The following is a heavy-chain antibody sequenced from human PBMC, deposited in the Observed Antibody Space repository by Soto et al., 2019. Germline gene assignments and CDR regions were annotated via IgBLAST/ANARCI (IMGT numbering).Heavy chain of an antibody. D-gene: IGHD3-10*01. Sequence: PGGSLRLSCGASGFSFSSYWMSWVRQAPGKGLEWVANMNQGGSEINYVDSVRGRFTISRDNAKNLLYLQMNSLRVEDTAVYHCARVEITMVRGGPYYYGMDVWGQGTTVTVSS. CDR3: ARVEITMVRGGPYYYGMDV. CDR1: GFSFSSYW. J-gene: IGHJ6*02. V-gene: IGHV3-7*01. CDR2: MNQGGSEI.